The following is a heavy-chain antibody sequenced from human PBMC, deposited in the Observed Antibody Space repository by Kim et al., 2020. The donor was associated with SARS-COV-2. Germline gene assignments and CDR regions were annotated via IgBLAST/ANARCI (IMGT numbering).Heavy chain of an antibody. V-gene: IGHV3-48*03. CDR1: GFTFSSYE. J-gene: IGHJ4*02. CDR3: ARGHNYSPFDY. Sequence: GGSLRLSCAASGFTFSSYEMNWVRQAPGKGLEWVSYIIGSGTTIYYADSVRGRFTISRDNDKNSLYLQMNSQRAEDTAVYYCARGHNYSPFDYWGQGTLVTVSS. CDR2: IIGSGTTI. D-gene: IGHD4-4*01.